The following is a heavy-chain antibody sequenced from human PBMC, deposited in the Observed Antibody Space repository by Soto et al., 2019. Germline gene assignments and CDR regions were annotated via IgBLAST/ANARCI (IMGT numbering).Heavy chain of an antibody. Sequence: LRLSCAASGFTFSSYSMNLVRQAPVKGLEWVSSISSSSTYIYYADSVKGRFIISRDHAKNSLYLHMHSLRAEDTAVYYCARDHDSSGYYYGWFDPWGQGTLVTVSS. CDR2: ISSSSTYI. CDR3: ARDHDSSGYYYGWFDP. D-gene: IGHD3-22*01. J-gene: IGHJ5*02. CDR1: GFTFSSYS. V-gene: IGHV3-21*01.